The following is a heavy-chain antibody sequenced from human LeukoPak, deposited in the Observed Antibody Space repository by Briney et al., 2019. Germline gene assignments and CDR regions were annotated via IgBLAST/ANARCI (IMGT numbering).Heavy chain of an antibody. J-gene: IGHJ4*02. V-gene: IGHV3-23*01. Sequence: GGSLRLSCAASGFNFANHAMSCVRQTPGKGLEWVSAISGGGDITYYADSVTGRFTISRDNSKDTLFLQMHSLRPGDTAVYYCVREDTPATANYWGQGTLLTISS. D-gene: IGHD2-21*02. CDR3: VREDTPATANY. CDR2: ISGGGDIT. CDR1: GFNFANHA.